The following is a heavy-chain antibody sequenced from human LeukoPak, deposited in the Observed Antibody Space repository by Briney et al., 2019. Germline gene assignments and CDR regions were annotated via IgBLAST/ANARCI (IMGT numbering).Heavy chain of an antibody. J-gene: IGHJ3*02. CDR2: IRSKAYGGTT. Sequence: GRSLSLSCPASRFSVGNYSMGWVRQDAGRWRGWVGFIRSKAYGGTTEYAASVKGRFTISRDDYKNIAYLQMNSLKTEDTAVYYGTSDIVVVPAALGAFDIWGQGTMVTVSS. V-gene: IGHV3-49*04. D-gene: IGHD2-2*01. CDR3: TSDIVVVPAALGAFDI. CDR1: RFSVGNYS.